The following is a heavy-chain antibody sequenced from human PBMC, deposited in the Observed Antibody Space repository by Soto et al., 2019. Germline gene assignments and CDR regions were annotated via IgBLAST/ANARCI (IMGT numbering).Heavy chain of an antibody. D-gene: IGHD6-13*01. Sequence: ASVKVSCKASGYTFTSYAMHWVRQAPGQRLEWMGWINAGNGNTKYSQKFQGRVTITRDTSASTAYMGLSSLRSEDTAVYYCARGMSSSWYRIGYGMDVWGQGTTVTVSS. CDR3: ARGMSSSWYRIGYGMDV. J-gene: IGHJ6*02. CDR1: GYTFTSYA. V-gene: IGHV1-3*01. CDR2: INAGNGNT.